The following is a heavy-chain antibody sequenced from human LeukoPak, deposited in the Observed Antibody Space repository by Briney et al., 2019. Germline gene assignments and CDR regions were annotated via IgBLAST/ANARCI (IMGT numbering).Heavy chain of an antibody. V-gene: IGHV3-23*01. CDR3: AKDGSWYSWFDP. CDR2: ISGSGGST. D-gene: IGHD6-13*01. J-gene: IGHJ5*02. Sequence: PGGSLRLPCAASGFTFSSYAMSWVRQAPGKGLEWVSAISGSGGSTYYADSVKGRFTISRDNSKNTLYLQMNSLKAEDTAVYYCAKDGSWYSWFDPWGQGTLVTVSS. CDR1: GFTFSSYA.